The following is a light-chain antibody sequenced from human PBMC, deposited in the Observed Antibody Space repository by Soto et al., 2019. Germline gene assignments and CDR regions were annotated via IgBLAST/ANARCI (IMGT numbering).Light chain of an antibody. CDR3: QQYDKWPQWK. Sequence: EIVLTQSPATLSVSPGERATLSCRASQSVSRDLAWYQQKPGQAPRLLIYGASTRAPSIPARFSGSGSGTDFTLTISSLQSEDFAVYYCQQYDKWPQWKCGQGTKVDIK. CDR1: QSVSRD. V-gene: IGKV3-15*01. J-gene: IGKJ1*01. CDR2: GAS.